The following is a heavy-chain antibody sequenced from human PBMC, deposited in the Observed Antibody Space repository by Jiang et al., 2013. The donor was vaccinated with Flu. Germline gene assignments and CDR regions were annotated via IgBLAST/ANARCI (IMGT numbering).Heavy chain of an antibody. J-gene: IGHJ6*02. V-gene: IGHV3-53*01. CDR2: IYSGGST. Sequence: VIYSGGSTYYADSVKGRFTISRDNSKNTLYLQMNSLRAEDTAVYYCARHRVAVAGNAVSYYGMDVWGQGTTVTVSS. D-gene: IGHD6-19*01. CDR3: ARHRVAVAGNAVSYYGMDV.